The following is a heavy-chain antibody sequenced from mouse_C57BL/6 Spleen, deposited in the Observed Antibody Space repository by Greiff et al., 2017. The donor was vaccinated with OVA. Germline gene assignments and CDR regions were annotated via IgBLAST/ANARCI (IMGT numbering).Heavy chain of an antibody. CDR2: ISSGGDYI. J-gene: IGHJ3*01. D-gene: IGHD2-3*01. Sequence: EVKLVESGEGLVKPGGSLKLSCAASGFTFSSYAMSWVRQTPEKRLEWVAYISSGGDYIYYADTVKGRFTISRDNARNTLYLQMSSLKSEDTAMYYCTSIYDGPWFAYWGQGTLVTVSA. CDR3: TSIYDGPWFAY. CDR1: GFTFSSYA. V-gene: IGHV5-9-1*02.